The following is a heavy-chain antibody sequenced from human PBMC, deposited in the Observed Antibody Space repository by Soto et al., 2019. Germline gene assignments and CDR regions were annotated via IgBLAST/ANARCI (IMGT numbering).Heavy chain of an antibody. J-gene: IGHJ6*02. CDR1: GGTFSSYA. V-gene: IGHV1-69*01. CDR2: SSPIFGTA. Sequence: QVQLVQSGAEVKKPGSSVKVSCKASGGTFSSYAISWVRQAPGQGLEWMGGSSPIFGTANYAQKFQGRVTITADESTSTAYMELSSLRSEDTAVYYCARDIIYSGYDRPGEYYYYYGMDVWGQGTTVTVSS. CDR3: ARDIIYSGYDRPGEYYYYYGMDV. D-gene: IGHD5-12*01.